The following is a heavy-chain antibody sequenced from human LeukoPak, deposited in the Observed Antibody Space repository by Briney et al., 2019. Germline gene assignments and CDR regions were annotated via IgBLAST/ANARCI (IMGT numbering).Heavy chain of an antibody. CDR2: ISAYNGNT. J-gene: IGHJ5*01. Sequence: ASVKVSCKASGYTFTDYYMHGVRQAPGQGLEGMGWISAYNGNTNYAQTLQGRFTMTTDTSTSTAYMELRSLRSDDTAVYYCASGGYGPWPFDSWGQGTLVTVSS. D-gene: IGHD5-18*01. CDR3: ASGGYGPWPFDS. V-gene: IGHV1-18*01. CDR1: GYTFTDYY.